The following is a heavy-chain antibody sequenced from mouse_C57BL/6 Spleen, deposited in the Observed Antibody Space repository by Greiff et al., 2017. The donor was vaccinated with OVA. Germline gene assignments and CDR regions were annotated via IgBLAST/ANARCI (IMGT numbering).Heavy chain of an antibody. J-gene: IGHJ4*01. V-gene: IGHV5-6*01. CDR3: ARHDGNLYYAMDY. D-gene: IGHD2-1*01. Sequence: EVKLMESGGDLVKPGGSLKLSCAASGFTFSSYGMSWVRQTPDKRLEWVATISSGGSYTYYPDSVKGRFTISRDNAKNTLYLQMSSLKSEDTAMYYCARHDGNLYYAMDYWGQGTSVTVSS. CDR1: GFTFSSYG. CDR2: ISSGGSYT.